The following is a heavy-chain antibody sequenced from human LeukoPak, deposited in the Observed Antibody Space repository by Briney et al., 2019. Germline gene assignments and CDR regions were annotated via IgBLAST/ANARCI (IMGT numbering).Heavy chain of an antibody. D-gene: IGHD2-21*02. CDR1: GGSITSSTYY. J-gene: IGHJ5*02. CDR3: ARRAGDWAVNWVDP. CDR2: FYYDGRT. Sequence: SETLSLTCTVSGGSITSSTYYWGWFRQPPGKGLEWIGSFYYDGRTYYSPSLKSRVTISGDTSKNHFSLKLSSVTAADTAVYYCARRAGDWAVNWVDPWGQGTLVTVPS. V-gene: IGHV4-39*02.